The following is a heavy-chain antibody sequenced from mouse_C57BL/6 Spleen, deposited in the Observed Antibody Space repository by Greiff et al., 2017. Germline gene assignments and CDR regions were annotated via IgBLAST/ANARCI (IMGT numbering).Heavy chain of an antibody. J-gene: IGHJ4*01. Sequence: QVQLKQSGPELVKPGASVKISCKASGYAFSSSWMNWVKQRPGKGLEWIGRIYPGDGDTNYNGKFKGKATLTADKSSSTAYMQLSSLTSEDSAVYFCARGGDYDERSMDYWGQGTSVTVSS. CDR3: ARGGDYDERSMDY. CDR1: GYAFSSSW. V-gene: IGHV1-82*01. D-gene: IGHD2-4*01. CDR2: IYPGDGDT.